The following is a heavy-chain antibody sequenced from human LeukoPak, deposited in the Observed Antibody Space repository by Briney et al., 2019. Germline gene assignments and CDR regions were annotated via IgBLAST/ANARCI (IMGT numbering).Heavy chain of an antibody. Sequence: GASVKVSCKASGYTFSNYFMVWLRQAPGQGPEWMGIINPSGDIANYAQKFQGRVTMTRDTSASTLYMELSNLISEDTAVYFCARAASTMYFDYWGQGTLVTVSS. CDR2: INPSGDIA. D-gene: IGHD2/OR15-2a*01. V-gene: IGHV1-46*01. CDR1: GYTFSNYF. J-gene: IGHJ4*02. CDR3: ARAASTMYFDY.